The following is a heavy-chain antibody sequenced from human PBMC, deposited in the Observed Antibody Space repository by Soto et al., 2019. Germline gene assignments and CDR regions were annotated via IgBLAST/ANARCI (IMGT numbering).Heavy chain of an antibody. CDR2: IHYSGST. CDR3: ARGEGAAADYDFDY. D-gene: IGHD6-13*01. V-gene: IGHV4-59*12. CDR1: GGSISSYY. J-gene: IGHJ4*02. Sequence: PSETLSLTCTVSGGSISSYYWSWIRQPPGKGLEWIGYIHYSGSTNYNPSLKSRVTISVDTSKNQFSLKLSSVTAADTAVYYCARGEGAAADYDFDYWGQGTLVIVSS.